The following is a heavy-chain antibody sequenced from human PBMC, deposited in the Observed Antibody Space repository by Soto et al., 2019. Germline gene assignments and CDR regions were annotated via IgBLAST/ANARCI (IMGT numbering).Heavy chain of an antibody. Sequence: QSGGSLRLSCAASGFTFSSYEMNWVRQAPGKGLEWVSYISSSGSTIYYADSVKGRFTISRDNAKNSLYLQMNSLRAEDTAVYYCARERYYDILTGYLEWGQGTLVTVSS. D-gene: IGHD3-9*01. V-gene: IGHV3-48*03. CDR1: GFTFSSYE. CDR2: ISSSGSTI. CDR3: ARERYYDILTGYLE. J-gene: IGHJ4*02.